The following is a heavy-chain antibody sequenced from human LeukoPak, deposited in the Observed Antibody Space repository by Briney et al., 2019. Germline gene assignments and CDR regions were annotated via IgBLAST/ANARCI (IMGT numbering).Heavy chain of an antibody. CDR1: GFTFTNFG. CDR2: IKSTSGDI. Sequence: KTGGSLRLSCAASGFTFTNFGMNWVRQAPGKGLEWVSSIKSTSGDIYYADSVKGRFTISRDNAKNSLYLQMNSLRAEDTAVYYCARDNWIDYWGQGTLVTVSS. CDR3: ARDNWIDY. J-gene: IGHJ5*01. V-gene: IGHV3-21*01.